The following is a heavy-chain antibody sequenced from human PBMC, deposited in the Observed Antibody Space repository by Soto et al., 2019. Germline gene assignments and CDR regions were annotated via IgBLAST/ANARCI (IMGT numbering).Heavy chain of an antibody. D-gene: IGHD5-18*01. Sequence: PSETLSLTCSVSGGSIRSYYWSWIRQSPEKGLEWIGYFYHSGNSNYNPSLKSRVTISVDTSKNQLSLSLRSVTAADTAVYFCARISSVDPYGYVNGGLDVWGQGTNFTFS. CDR2: FYHSGNS. V-gene: IGHV4-59*01. CDR3: ARISSVDPYGYVNGGLDV. J-gene: IGHJ6*02. CDR1: GGSIRSYY.